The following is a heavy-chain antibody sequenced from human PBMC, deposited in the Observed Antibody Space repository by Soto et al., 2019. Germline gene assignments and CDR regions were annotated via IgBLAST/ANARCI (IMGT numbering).Heavy chain of an antibody. V-gene: IGHV3-53*02. CDR2: IYSGGSI. J-gene: IGHJ4*02. CDR1: GFTVSNNF. Sequence: VQLLESGGGLIQAGGSLGLSCAVSGFTVSNNFMMWIRQAPGKGLEWVSLIYSGGSISYADSVKGRFTISRDGSMNMLYLQMNSLTAEDTAVYYCARDGNGQRGSPHWGQGTLVTVSS. D-gene: IGHD3-16*01. CDR3: ARDGNGQRGSPH.